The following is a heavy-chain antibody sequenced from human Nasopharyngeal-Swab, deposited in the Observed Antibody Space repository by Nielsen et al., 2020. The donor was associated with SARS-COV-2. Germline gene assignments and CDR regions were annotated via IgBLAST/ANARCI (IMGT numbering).Heavy chain of an antibody. CDR1: GFTFSDYY. CDR3: GRGYSNIDY. J-gene: IGHJ4*02. Sequence: GESLKISCAASGFTFSDYYMSWIRQAPGKGLEWASFISGSGTSIYYADSVKGRFTISRDNAKNSLFLQMNSLRAEDTAVYYCGRGYSNIDYWGQGTLVTVSS. V-gene: IGHV3-11*01. D-gene: IGHD4-11*01. CDR2: ISGSGTSI.